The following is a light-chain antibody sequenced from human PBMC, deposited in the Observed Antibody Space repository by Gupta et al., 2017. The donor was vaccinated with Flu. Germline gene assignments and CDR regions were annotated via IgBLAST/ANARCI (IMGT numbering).Light chain of an antibody. CDR1: SSDIGGYNY. CDR3: SSYTGSVTV. Sequence: QSALTQPASVSGSPGQSITISCTGTSSDIGGYNYVSWYQKYPGKVPKLLIYEVSYRPSGISDRSSGSKSGNTASLTISGLQAEDEADYYCSSYTGSVTVFGGGTKVTVL. J-gene: IGLJ3*02. CDR2: EVS. V-gene: IGLV2-14*01.